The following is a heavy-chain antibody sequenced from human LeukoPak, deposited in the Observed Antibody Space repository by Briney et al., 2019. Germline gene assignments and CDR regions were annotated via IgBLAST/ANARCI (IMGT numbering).Heavy chain of an antibody. J-gene: IGHJ4*02. CDR2: ISYDGSNK. V-gene: IGHV3-30-3*01. Sequence: AGGSLRLSCAASGLTFSSYAMHWVRQAPGKGLEWVAVISYDGSNKYYADSVKGRFTISRDNSKNTLYLQMNSLRAEDTAVYYCARDSSSGWYYFDYWGQGTLVTVSS. D-gene: IGHD6-19*01. CDR3: ARDSSSGWYYFDY. CDR1: GLTFSSYA.